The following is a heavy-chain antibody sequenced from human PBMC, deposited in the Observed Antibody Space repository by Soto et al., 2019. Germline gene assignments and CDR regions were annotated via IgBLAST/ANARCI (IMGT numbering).Heavy chain of an antibody. CDR1: RGNFSSYA. CDR3: ARGYYDFWSGFPYYFDY. V-gene: IGHV1-69*12. Sequence: QVQLVQSGAEVKKPGSSMKVSCKTSRGNFSSYAISWVRQAPGEGLEWMGGIIPIFGTANYAQKFQGRVTITADESTSTAYMELSSLRSEDTAVYYCARGYYDFWSGFPYYFDYWGQGTLVTVSS. D-gene: IGHD3-3*01. CDR2: IIPIFGTA. J-gene: IGHJ4*02.